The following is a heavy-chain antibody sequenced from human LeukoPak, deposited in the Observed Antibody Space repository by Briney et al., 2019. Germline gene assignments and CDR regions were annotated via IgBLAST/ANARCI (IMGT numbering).Heavy chain of an antibody. CDR2: VSKDGKFK. J-gene: IGHJ4*02. CDR3: ARDLGGTTANLDY. CDR1: GFTFDDYA. D-gene: IGHD1-26*01. V-gene: IGHV3-30*04. Sequence: GGSLRLSCAASGFTFDDYAMHWVRQAPGKGLQWVAVVSKDGKFKYYADSVKGRFTIPRDNSKDTLYLQFNSLRAEDTAVYYCARDLGGTTANLDYWGQGTLVTVSS.